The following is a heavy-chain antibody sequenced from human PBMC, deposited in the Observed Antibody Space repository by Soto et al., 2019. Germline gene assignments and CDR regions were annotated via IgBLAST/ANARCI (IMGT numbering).Heavy chain of an antibody. D-gene: IGHD6-13*01. CDR2: ISGSSGYI. V-gene: IGHV3-21*01. CDR1: GFTFSDYS. J-gene: IGHJ4*02. CDR3: ARDGLYSAADYFDY. Sequence: LRLSCAASGFTFSDYSMNWVRQAPGKGLEWVSSISGSSGYIYYIDSVKGRFTISRDNARNSLYLQMNSLRVEDTAMYYCARDGLYSAADYFDYWGQGTLVTVSS.